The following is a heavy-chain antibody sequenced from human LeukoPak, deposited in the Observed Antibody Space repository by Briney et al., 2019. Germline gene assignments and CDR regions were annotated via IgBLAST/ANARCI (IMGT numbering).Heavy chain of an antibody. J-gene: IGHJ4*02. CDR2: INPSGGST. Sequence: ASVKVSCKASGYTFTSYGISWVRQAPGQGLEWMGIINPSGGSTSYAQKFQGRVTMTRDTSTSTVYMELSSLRSEDTAVYYCARDQTVTTPGDYWGQGTLVTVSS. CDR1: GYTFTSYG. CDR3: ARDQTVTTPGDY. V-gene: IGHV1-46*01. D-gene: IGHD4-17*01.